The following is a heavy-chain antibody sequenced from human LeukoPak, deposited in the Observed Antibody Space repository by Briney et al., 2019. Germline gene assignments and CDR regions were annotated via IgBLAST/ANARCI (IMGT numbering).Heavy chain of an antibody. CDR1: GFTFSSYA. CDR2: ISYDGSNK. D-gene: IGHD5-12*01. J-gene: IGHJ4*02. CDR3: AREEWLRFFNY. Sequence: PGRSLRLSCAASGFTFSSYAMHWVRQAPGKGLEWVAVISYDGSNKYYADSVKGRFTISRDNSKNTLYLQMNSLRAEDTAVYYCAREEWLRFFNYWGQGTLVTVSS. V-gene: IGHV3-30-3*01.